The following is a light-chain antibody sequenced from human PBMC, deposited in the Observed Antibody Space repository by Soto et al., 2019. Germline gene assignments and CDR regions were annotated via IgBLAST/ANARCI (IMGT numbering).Light chain of an antibody. V-gene: IGKV3-20*01. J-gene: IGKJ1*01. CDR1: QSVSSSY. Sequence: DIVFTQSPAILSLSPGERTTLSCRASQSVSSSYLAWYQQKPGQAPRLLIYGASNRATGIPDRFSGSGSGTDFTLTISRLEPEDFAVYYCQQYGSSPRTFGQGTKVDIK. CDR3: QQYGSSPRT. CDR2: GAS.